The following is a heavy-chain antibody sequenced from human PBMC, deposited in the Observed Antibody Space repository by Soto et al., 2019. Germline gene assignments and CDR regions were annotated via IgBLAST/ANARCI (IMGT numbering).Heavy chain of an antibody. Sequence: QITLKESGPTLVKPTQTLTLTCTFSGFSLSTSGVGVGWIRQPPGKALEWLALIYWDDDKRYSPSLKSRLTITKDTSKNQEVLTMTNMDPVDTATYYCAHNLLHYGDYVYYFDYWGQGTLVTVSS. V-gene: IGHV2-5*02. CDR2: IYWDDDK. J-gene: IGHJ4*02. CDR1: GFSLSTSGVG. CDR3: AHNLLHYGDYVYYFDY. D-gene: IGHD4-17*01.